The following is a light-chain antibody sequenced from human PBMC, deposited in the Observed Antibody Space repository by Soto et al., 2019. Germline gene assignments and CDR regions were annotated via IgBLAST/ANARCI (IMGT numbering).Light chain of an antibody. CDR2: DAS. CDR3: QQRSNWPRSIT. CDR1: QSVSSY. Sequence: EIVLTQSPATLSLSPGERATLSCRASQSVSSYLAWYQQKPGQAPRLLISDASNRATGIPDRFSGSGSGTDFTFPISSLEPEDFAVSYCQQRSNWPRSITFGQGTRLEIK. J-gene: IGKJ5*01. V-gene: IGKV3-11*01.